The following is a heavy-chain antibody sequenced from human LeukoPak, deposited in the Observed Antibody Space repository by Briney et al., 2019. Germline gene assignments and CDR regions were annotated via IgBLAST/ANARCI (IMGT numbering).Heavy chain of an antibody. V-gene: IGHV3-48*01. CDR3: ASIGYTDY. J-gene: IGHJ4*02. D-gene: IGHD5-24*01. CDR2: ISSSSSTI. CDR1: GFTFSNYW. Sequence: GGSLRLSCAASGFTFSNYWMTWVRQAPGKGLEWVSYISSSSSTIYYADSVKGRFTISRDNAKNSLYLQMNSLGAEDTAVYYCASIGYTDYWGQGTLVTVSS.